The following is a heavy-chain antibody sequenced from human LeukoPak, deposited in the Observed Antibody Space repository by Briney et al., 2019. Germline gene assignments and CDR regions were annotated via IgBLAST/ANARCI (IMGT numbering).Heavy chain of an antibody. Sequence: RGSPRRSCAASGFTFSSCDMPWVRQATGKGLEWVSTIGAAGDPYYPGPVKGRFTISREYDKNSLYLQMNSRTGGDTAVDYCARSGGLGGSLYPMDVWGKGTTVTVSS. J-gene: IGHJ6*04. D-gene: IGHD6-13*01. V-gene: IGHV3-13*05. CDR2: IGAAGDP. CDR3: ARSGGLGGSLYPMDV. CDR1: GFTFSSCD.